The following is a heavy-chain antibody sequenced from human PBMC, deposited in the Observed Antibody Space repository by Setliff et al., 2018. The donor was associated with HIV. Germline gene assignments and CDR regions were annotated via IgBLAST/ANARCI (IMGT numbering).Heavy chain of an antibody. D-gene: IGHD6-19*01. Sequence: SEPLSLTCTVSGGSISSNWWGWIRQPPGTGLEWIGYIYYSGTTNYNTSLKSRVTMSVETSKNQFSLKLNSVTALDTAVYYCARSFAPRDSNGWYRFDPWGQGTLVTVSS. CDR3: ARSFAPRDSNGWYRFDP. J-gene: IGHJ5*02. CDR2: IYYSGTT. CDR1: GGSISSNW. V-gene: IGHV4-28*06.